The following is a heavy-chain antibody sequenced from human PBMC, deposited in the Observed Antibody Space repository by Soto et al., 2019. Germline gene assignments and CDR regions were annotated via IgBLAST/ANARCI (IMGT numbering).Heavy chain of an antibody. J-gene: IGHJ5*02. CDR2: IYYSGST. V-gene: IGHV4-30-4*01. Sequence: SETLSLTCTVSGGSISSGDYYWSWIRQPPGKGLEWIGYIYYSGSTYYNPSLKSRVTISVDTSKNQFSLKLSSVTAADTAVYYCAREGADIVVVPAAAKGFDPWGQGTLVTVSS. CDR3: AREGADIVVVPAAAKGFDP. D-gene: IGHD2-2*01. CDR1: GGSISSGDYY.